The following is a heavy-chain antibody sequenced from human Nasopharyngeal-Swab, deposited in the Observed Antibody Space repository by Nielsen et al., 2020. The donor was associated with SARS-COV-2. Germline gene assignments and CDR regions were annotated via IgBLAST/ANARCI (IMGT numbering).Heavy chain of an antibody. D-gene: IGHD1-26*01. CDR1: GFTVSSNY. CDR2: IYSGGST. CDR3: ARDRGGSYPNDAFDI. V-gene: IGHV3-53*01. Sequence: GESLKISCAASGFTVSSNYMSWVRQAPGKGLEWVSVIYSGGSTYYADSVKGRFTISRHNSKNSLYLQMNSLRAEDTAVYYCARDRGGSYPNDAFDIWGQGTMVTVSS. J-gene: IGHJ3*02.